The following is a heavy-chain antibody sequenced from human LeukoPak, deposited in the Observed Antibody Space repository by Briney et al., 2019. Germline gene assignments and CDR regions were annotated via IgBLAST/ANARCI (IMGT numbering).Heavy chain of an antibody. J-gene: IGHJ4*02. CDR1: GFTFSSYA. D-gene: IGHD6-19*01. CDR3: ARFLTPGYSSGWPIDY. V-gene: IGHV3-30-3*01. CDR2: ISFDESNA. Sequence: GGSLRLSCTASGFTFSSYAMHWVRQAPGKGLEWVALISFDESNAYYADSVKGRFTISRDNSKNTLYLQMGSLRAEDTAVYYCARFLTPGYSSGWPIDYWGQGTLVTVSS.